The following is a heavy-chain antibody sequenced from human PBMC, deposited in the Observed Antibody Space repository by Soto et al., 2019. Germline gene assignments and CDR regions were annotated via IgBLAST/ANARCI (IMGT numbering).Heavy chain of an antibody. CDR3: ASSNTPDY. V-gene: IGHV3-21*01. CDR2: ISSSSSYI. D-gene: IGHD3-3*02. Sequence: EVQLVESGGGLVKAGGCLRLSCAASGFTFSSYSMNWVRQAPGKGLEWVSSISSSSSYIYYADSVKGRFTISRDNAKNSLYLQMNSLRAEDTAVYYCASSNTPDYWGQGTLVTVSS. CDR1: GFTFSSYS. J-gene: IGHJ4*02.